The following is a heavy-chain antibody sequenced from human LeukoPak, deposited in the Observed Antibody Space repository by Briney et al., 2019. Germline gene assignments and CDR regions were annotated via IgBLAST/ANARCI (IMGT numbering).Heavy chain of an antibody. D-gene: IGHD2-15*01. CDR1: GYTFTGYY. CDR3: ARDVDIVVRNWFDP. J-gene: IGHJ5*02. V-gene: IGHV1-2*06. Sequence: ASVKVSCKASGYTFTGYYMHWVRQAPGQGLEWMGRINPNSGGTNYAQKFQGRVTMTRDTSISTAYMELSRLRSDDTAVCYCARDVDIVVRNWFDPWGQGTLVTVSS. CDR2: INPNSGGT.